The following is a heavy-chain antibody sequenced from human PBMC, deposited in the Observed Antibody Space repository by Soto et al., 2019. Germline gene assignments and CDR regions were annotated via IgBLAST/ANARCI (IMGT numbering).Heavy chain of an antibody. V-gene: IGHV5-51*01. J-gene: IGHJ4*02. CDR1: GYSFPNYW. D-gene: IGHD6-19*01. CDR2: IYPGDSDR. CDR3: AVNPSLAGSGGESDY. Sequence: GESLKISCKGSGYSFPNYWIGWVRQMPGKGLEWMGIIYPGDSDRRYSPSFQGRVTISVDKSISTAYLQWSSLKASDTAMYYCAVNPSLAGSGGESDYWGQGTLVTVSS.